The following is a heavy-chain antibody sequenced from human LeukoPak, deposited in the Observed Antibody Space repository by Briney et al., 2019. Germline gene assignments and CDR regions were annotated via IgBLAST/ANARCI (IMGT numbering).Heavy chain of an antibody. D-gene: IGHD5-18*01. CDR1: GGSISSYY. V-gene: IGHV4-59*12. Sequence: PSETLSLTCTVSGGSISSYYWSWIRQPPGRGLEWIGYMYYSGSTNYNPSLKSRVSISVDTSKNQFSLKLSSVTAADTAVYYCARVRPQLWLRLKPPTFDYWGQGTLVTVSS. CDR2: MYYSGST. J-gene: IGHJ4*02. CDR3: ARVRPQLWLRLKPPTFDY.